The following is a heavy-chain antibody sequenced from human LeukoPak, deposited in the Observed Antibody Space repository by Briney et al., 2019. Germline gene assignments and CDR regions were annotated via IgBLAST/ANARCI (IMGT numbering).Heavy chain of an antibody. CDR1: GGSISSYY. CDR2: IYYSGST. D-gene: IGHD6-13*01. CDR3: ARVVIAAAGLYYFDY. V-gene: IGHV4-59*01. J-gene: IGHJ4*02. Sequence: SETLSLTCTVSGGSISSYYWSWIRQPPEKGLEWIGYIYYSGSTNYNPSLKSRVTISVDTSKNQFSRKLSSVTAADTAVYYCARVVIAAAGLYYFDYWGQGTLVTVSS.